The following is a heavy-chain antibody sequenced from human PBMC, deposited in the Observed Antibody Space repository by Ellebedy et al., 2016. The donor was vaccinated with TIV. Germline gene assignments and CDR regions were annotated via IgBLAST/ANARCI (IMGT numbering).Heavy chain of an antibody. CDR3: AREVGEGNYYGMDV. CDR1: GYRFDSSG. V-gene: IGHV1-18*01. CDR2: ISSYNGNT. D-gene: IGHD3-16*01. J-gene: IGHJ6*02. Sequence: AASVKVSCKASGYRFDSSGINWVRHAPGQGMEWMGWISSYNGNTNYAENLQGRLTITADSSTSTAYLELRSLRSDDSAVYFCAREVGEGNYYGMDVWGLGTTVTVSS.